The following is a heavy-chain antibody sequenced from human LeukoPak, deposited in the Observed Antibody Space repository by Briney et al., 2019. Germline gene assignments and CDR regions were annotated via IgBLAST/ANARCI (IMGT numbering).Heavy chain of an antibody. CDR3: ARVLVPAAIGYYYYMDV. V-gene: IGHV1-8*01. J-gene: IGHJ6*03. Sequence: ASVKVSCKASGYTFTSYDINWVRQATGQGLEWMGWMNPHSGNTGYAQKFQGRVTLTRNTSISTAYMELSSLRSEDTAVYYCARVLVPAAIGYYYYMDVWGKGTTVTVSS. D-gene: IGHD2-2*01. CDR1: GYTFTSYD. CDR2: MNPHSGNT.